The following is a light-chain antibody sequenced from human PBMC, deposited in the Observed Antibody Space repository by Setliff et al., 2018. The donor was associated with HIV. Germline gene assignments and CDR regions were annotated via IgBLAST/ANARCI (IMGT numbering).Light chain of an antibody. CDR1: RSNIGAGYD. Sequence: QSVLTQPPSVSGAPGQRVTISCTGSRSNIGAGYDVQWYQQLPGTAPKLVMFGNSNRPSGVPDRFSDSKFGTSASLAISGLQAEDEADYYCQSYDSSLSGYVFGTGTKVTVL. V-gene: IGLV1-40*01. CDR3: QSYDSSLSGYV. J-gene: IGLJ1*01. CDR2: GNS.